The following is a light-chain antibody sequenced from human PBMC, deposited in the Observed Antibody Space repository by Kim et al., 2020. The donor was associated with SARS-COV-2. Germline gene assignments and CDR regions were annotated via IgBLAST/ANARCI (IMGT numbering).Light chain of an antibody. J-gene: IGLJ1*01. CDR3: CSYTTRSTYV. Sequence: GQSVTVSCPGTSRDVGTYNRVSWYQQSPGTAPKLIIYELTNRPSGVPGRFSGSKSGNTASLIISGLQAEDEADYYCCSYTTRSTYVFGTGTQLTVL. CDR1: SRDVGTYNR. CDR2: ELT. V-gene: IGLV2-18*02.